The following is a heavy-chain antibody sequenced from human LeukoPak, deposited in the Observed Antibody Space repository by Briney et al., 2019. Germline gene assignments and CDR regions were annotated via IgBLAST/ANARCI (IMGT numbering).Heavy chain of an antibody. CDR3: ASYCSGGSCYSDY. CDR2: IYHSGST. J-gene: IGHJ4*02. D-gene: IGHD2-15*01. V-gene: IGHV4-38-2*01. CDR1: GYSISSGYY. Sequence: PSETLSLTCAVSGYSISSGYYWGWIRQPPGKGLEWIGSIYHSGSTYYNPSLKSRVTISVDTSKNQFSLKLSSVTAADTAVYYCASYCSGGSCYSDYWGQGTLVTVSS.